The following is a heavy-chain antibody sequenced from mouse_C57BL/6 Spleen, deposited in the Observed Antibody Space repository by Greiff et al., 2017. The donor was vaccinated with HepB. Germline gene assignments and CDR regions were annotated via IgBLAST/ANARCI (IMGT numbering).Heavy chain of an antibody. D-gene: IGHD1-2*01. CDR1: GFTFSSYG. CDR2: ISSGGSYT. CDR3: ARRGTTACYFDV. Sequence: EVNVVESGGDLVKPGGSLKLSCAASGFTFSSYGMSWVRQTPDKRLEWVATISSGGSYTYYPDSVKGRFTISRDNAKNTLYLQMSSLKSEDTAVYYCARRGTTACYFDVWGTGTTVTVSS. J-gene: IGHJ1*03. V-gene: IGHV5-6*02.